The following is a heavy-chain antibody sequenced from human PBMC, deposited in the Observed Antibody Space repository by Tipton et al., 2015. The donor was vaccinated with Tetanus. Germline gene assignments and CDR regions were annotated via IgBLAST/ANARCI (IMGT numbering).Heavy chain of an antibody. Sequence: SGFTFRSYGMHWVRQAPGKGLEWVALIWYDGSNKNYADSVKGRFTISRDNAENSLFLQMTSLRDEDTAVYFCARVIRRSMIGYGVFDSWGQGTLVAVSS. V-gene: IGHV3-33*01. CDR2: IWYDGSNK. CDR1: GFTFRSYG. CDR3: ARVIRRSMIGYGVFDS. J-gene: IGHJ4*02. D-gene: IGHD4-17*01.